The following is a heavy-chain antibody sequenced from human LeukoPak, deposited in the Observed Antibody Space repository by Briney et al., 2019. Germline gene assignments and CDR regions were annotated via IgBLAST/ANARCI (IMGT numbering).Heavy chain of an antibody. J-gene: IGHJ4*02. Sequence: GGSLRLSCAASGFTVSSNYMSWVRQAPGKGLEWVSVIYSGGSTYYADSVKGRFTISRDNSKNTLYLQMNSLRAEDTAVYYCARDRPGAPGGYYYAGPSGIFDYWGQGTLVTVSS. CDR2: IYSGGST. V-gene: IGHV3-66*01. CDR1: GFTVSSNY. CDR3: ARDRPGAPGGYYYAGPSGIFDY. D-gene: IGHD3-22*01.